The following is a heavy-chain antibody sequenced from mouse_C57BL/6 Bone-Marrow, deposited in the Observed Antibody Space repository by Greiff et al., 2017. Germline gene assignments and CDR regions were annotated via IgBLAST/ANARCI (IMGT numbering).Heavy chain of an antibody. CDR2: IYPSDSET. CDR3: ARDLLRDY. D-gene: IGHD1-1*01. J-gene: IGHJ2*01. CDR1: GYTFTSYW. Sequence: VPLQQPGAELVRPGSSVKLSCKASGYTFTSYWMDWVKQRPGQGLEWIGNIYPSDSETHYNQKFKDKATLTVDKSSSTAYMQLSSLTSEDSAVYYCARDLLRDYWGQGTTLTVSS. V-gene: IGHV1-61*01.